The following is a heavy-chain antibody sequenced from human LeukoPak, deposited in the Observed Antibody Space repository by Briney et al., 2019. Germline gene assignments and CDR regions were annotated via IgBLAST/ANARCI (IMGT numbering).Heavy chain of an antibody. CDR2: INDDGTFT. CDR1: GFPFRHYW. Sequence: GSLRLSCAASGFPFRHYWMHWVRQVPGKGLVWVSRINDDGTFTTKADSVKGRFIISRDNAKNTLYLQMNSLRVEDTAVYYCGREILEPGKTLTYWGQGSLITVSS. CDR3: GREILEPGKTLTY. J-gene: IGHJ4*02. V-gene: IGHV3-74*01. D-gene: IGHD1-14*01.